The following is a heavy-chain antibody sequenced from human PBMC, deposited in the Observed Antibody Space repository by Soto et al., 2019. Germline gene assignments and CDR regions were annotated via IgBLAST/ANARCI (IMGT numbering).Heavy chain of an antibody. CDR2: IRYDGSNK. V-gene: IGHV3-33*01. CDR1: GSIFSGYG. CDR3: ARDGVGVTVFFGYFDY. Sequence: QVQLVESGGGVVQPGRSLRLSCAASGSIFSGYGMHWVRQAPGKGREWVAVIRYDGSNKYYGDSVKGRFTISRDNSKNTLFLQMNNLSAEDTAVYYCARDGVGVTVFFGYFDYWGQGTMVTVSS. D-gene: IGHD1-26*01. J-gene: IGHJ4*02.